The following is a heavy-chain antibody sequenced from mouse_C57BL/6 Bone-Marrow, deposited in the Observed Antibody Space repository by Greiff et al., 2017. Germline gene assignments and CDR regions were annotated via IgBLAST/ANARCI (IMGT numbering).Heavy chain of an antibody. CDR1: GYTFTSSW. D-gene: IGHD1-1*01. Sequence: QVQLQQPGAELVMPGASVKLSCKASGYTFTSSWMHWVKQRPGQGLEWIGEIAPSDSYTNYNQKFKGKSTLTVDKSSSTAYMQLSSLTSEDSAVYYCARKYYGSSYGFAYWGQGTLVTVSA. CDR2: IAPSDSYT. J-gene: IGHJ3*01. V-gene: IGHV1-69*01. CDR3: ARKYYGSSYGFAY.